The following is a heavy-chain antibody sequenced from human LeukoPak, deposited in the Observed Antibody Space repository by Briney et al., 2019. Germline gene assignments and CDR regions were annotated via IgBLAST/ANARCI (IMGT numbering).Heavy chain of an antibody. J-gene: IGHJ4*02. CDR2: INHSGST. CDR3: ARGSGSYYKSPFDY. CDR1: GGSFSGYY. D-gene: IGHD3-10*01. V-gene: IGHV4-34*01. Sequence: PSETLSLTCAVYGGSFSGYYWSWIRQPPGKGLEWIGEINHSGSTNYNPSLKSRVTISVDTSKNQFSLKLSSVTAADTAVYYCARGSGSYYKSPFDYWGQGTLATVSS.